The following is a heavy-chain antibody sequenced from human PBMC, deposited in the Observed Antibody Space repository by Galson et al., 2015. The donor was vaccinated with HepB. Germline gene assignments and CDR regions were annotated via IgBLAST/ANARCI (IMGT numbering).Heavy chain of an antibody. CDR3: ARHVIPEDGYNYGGVDY. D-gene: IGHD5-24*01. V-gene: IGHV5-51*01. CDR1: GYSFTSYW. CDR2: IYPGDSDT. Sequence: QSGAEVKKPGESLKISCKGSGYSFTSYWIGWVRQMPGKGLEWMGIIYPGDSDTRYSPSFQGQVTIPADKSISTAYLQWSSLKASDTAMYYCARHVIPEDGYNYGGVDYWGQGTLVTVSS. J-gene: IGHJ4*02.